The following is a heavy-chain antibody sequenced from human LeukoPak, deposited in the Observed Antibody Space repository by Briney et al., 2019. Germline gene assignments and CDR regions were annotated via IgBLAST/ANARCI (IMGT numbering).Heavy chain of an antibody. D-gene: IGHD6-19*01. V-gene: IGHV3-23*01. CDR3: AKGTGYSSGWPQTFDY. Sequence: PGGSLRLSCAASGFTFSSYGMHWVRQAPGKGLEWVSAISGSGGSTYYADSVKGRFTISRDNSKNTLYLQMNSLRAEDTAVYYCAKGTGYSSGWPQTFDYWGQGTLVTVSS. CDR1: GFTFSSYG. CDR2: ISGSGGST. J-gene: IGHJ4*02.